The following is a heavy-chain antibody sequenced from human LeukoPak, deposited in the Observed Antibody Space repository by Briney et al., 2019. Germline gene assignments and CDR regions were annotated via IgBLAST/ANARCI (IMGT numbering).Heavy chain of an antibody. CDR3: ARDGIIVGAI. CDR2: ISYDGSNK. D-gene: IGHD1-26*01. J-gene: IGHJ4*02. CDR1: GFTFSSYA. V-gene: IGHV3-30*04. Sequence: GRSLRLSCAASGFTFSSYAMHWVRQAPGKGLEWVAVISYDGSNKYYADSVKGRFTISRDNSKNTLCLQMNSLRAEDTAVYYCARDGIIVGAIWGQGTLVTVSS.